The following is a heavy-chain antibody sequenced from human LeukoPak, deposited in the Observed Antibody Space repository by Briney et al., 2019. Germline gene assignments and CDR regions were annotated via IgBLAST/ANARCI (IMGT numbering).Heavy chain of an antibody. CDR3: ARGIQYYYHSGAYLDY. CDR2: INPNSGGT. V-gene: IGHV1-2*02. D-gene: IGHD3-22*01. Sequence: ASVKVSCKPSGYTFNGYYMHWVRQAPGQGLEWMGWINPNSGGTNYAQKFQGRVTMTRDTSISTAYMELSRLRSDDTAMYYCARGIQYYYHSGAYLDYWGQGTLVTVSS. CDR1: GYTFNGYY. J-gene: IGHJ4*02.